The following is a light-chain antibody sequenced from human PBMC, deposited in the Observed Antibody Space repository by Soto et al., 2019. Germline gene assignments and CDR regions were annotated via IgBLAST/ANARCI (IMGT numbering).Light chain of an antibody. CDR1: SSNIGSNT. J-gene: IGLJ1*01. CDR3: AAWDDSLNGHV. Sequence: QLVLTQPPSASGTPGQRVTISCSGSSSNIGSNTVNWYQQLPGTAPKLLIYSNNQRPSGVPDRFSGSKSGTSASLAISGLQSEGEADYYCAAWDDSLNGHVFGTGTKVTVL. CDR2: SNN. V-gene: IGLV1-44*01.